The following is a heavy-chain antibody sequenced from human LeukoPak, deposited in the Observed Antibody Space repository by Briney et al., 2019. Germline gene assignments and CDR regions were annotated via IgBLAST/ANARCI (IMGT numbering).Heavy chain of an antibody. J-gene: IGHJ4*02. Sequence: SVKVSCKASGGTFSSHAISWVRQAPGQGLEWMGGIIPIFGTANYAQKFQGRVTITADESTSTAYMELSSLRSEDTAVYYCAREDSYGSYYFDYWGQGTLVTVSS. V-gene: IGHV1-69*01. D-gene: IGHD5-18*01. CDR3: AREDSYGSYYFDY. CDR1: GGTFSSHA. CDR2: IIPIFGTA.